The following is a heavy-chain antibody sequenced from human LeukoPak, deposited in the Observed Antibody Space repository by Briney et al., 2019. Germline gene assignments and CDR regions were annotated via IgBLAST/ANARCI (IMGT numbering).Heavy chain of an antibody. CDR2: IIPILGIA. J-gene: IGHJ3*02. Sequence: ASVKVSCKASGGTFSSYAISWVRQAPGQGLEWMGRIIPILGIANYAQKFQGRVTITADKSTSTAYMELSSLRSEDTAVYYCAREEITMIVVVIKARAFDIWGQGTMVTVSS. D-gene: IGHD3-22*01. CDR3: AREEITMIVVVIKARAFDI. CDR1: GGTFSSYA. V-gene: IGHV1-69*04.